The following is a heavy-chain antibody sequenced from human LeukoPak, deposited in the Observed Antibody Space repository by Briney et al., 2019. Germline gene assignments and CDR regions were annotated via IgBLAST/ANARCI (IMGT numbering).Heavy chain of an antibody. V-gene: IGHV3-30-3*01. D-gene: IGHD7-27*01. J-gene: IGHJ3*02. Sequence: QPGGSLRLSCAASGFTFSSYAMHWVRQAPGKGLEWVAVISYDGSNKYYADSVKGRFTISRDNSKNTLYLQMNSLRAEDTAVYYCARALTGDFHDAFDIWGQGSMVTVSS. CDR3: ARALTGDFHDAFDI. CDR2: ISYDGSNK. CDR1: GFTFSSYA.